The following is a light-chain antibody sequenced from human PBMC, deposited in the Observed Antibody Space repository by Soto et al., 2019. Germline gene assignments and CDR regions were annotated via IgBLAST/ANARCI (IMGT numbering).Light chain of an antibody. V-gene: IGKV3-15*01. CDR1: QSVSSN. CDR3: QQYHNWPPAWT. J-gene: IGKJ1*01. CDR2: GAS. Sequence: EIVMTQSPATLSVSPGERATLSCRASQSVSSNLAWYQQKPGQAPRLLIYGASTRATGIPARFSGSGSGTEFTLNISSLQSEDFAVYYCQQYHNWPPAWTFGQGTKVEIK.